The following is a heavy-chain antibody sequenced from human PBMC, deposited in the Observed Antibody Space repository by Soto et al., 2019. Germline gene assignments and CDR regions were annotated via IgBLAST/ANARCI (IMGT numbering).Heavy chain of an antibody. V-gene: IGHV1-2*04. Sequence: ASVKVSCKASGYTFTGYYMHWVRQAPGQGLEWMGWINPNRGGTNYAQKVQGWVTMTRDRSTSTAYMELSRLRSDDTAVYYCARDYGGYCSGGSCYWSPPHHDAFAIWGQGTMVTVSS. CDR1: GYTFTGYY. CDR2: INPNRGGT. CDR3: ARDYGGYCSGGSCYWSPPHHDAFAI. D-gene: IGHD2-15*01. J-gene: IGHJ3*02.